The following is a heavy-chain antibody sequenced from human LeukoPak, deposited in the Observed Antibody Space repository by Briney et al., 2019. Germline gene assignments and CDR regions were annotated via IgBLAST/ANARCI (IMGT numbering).Heavy chain of an antibody. J-gene: IGHJ6*02. CDR3: ARDYGSGLYYYYGMDV. D-gene: IGHD3-10*01. Sequence: PSETLSLTCTVSGGSITDYYWSWIRQPPGKGLEWIGYINHSGSTNYNPSLKSRVTISVDTSKNQFSLKLSSVTAADTAVYYCARDYGSGLYYYYGMDVWGQGTTVTVSS. CDR2: INHSGST. V-gene: IGHV4-59*01. CDR1: GGSITDYY.